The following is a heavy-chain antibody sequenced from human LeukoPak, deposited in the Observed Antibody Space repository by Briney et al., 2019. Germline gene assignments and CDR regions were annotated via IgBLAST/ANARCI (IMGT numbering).Heavy chain of an antibody. CDR2: ISGSGGST. Sequence: GGSLRLSCAASGFTFSSYAMSWVRQAPGKGLEWVSAISGSGGSTYYADSVKGRFTISRDNSKNTLYLQMNSLRAEDTAVYYCAKDRPDPYYDSSGYAYWGQGTLVTVSS. CDR3: AKDRPDPYYDSSGYAY. D-gene: IGHD3-22*01. V-gene: IGHV3-23*01. CDR1: GFTFSSYA. J-gene: IGHJ4*02.